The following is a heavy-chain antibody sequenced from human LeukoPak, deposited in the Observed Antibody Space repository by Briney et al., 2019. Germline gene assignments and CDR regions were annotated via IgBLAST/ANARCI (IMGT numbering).Heavy chain of an antibody. V-gene: IGHV3-48*01. J-gene: IGHJ3*02. CDR3: AKDLNSTYNYDSSGYEDAFDI. CDR1: GFTFSSYS. D-gene: IGHD3-22*01. Sequence: GGSLRLSCAASGFTFSSYSMNWVRQAPGKGLEWVSYISSSSSTIYYADSVKGRFTISRDNAKNSLYLQMNSLRAEDTAVYYCAKDLNSTYNYDSSGYEDAFDIWGHGTMVTVSS. CDR2: ISSSSSTI.